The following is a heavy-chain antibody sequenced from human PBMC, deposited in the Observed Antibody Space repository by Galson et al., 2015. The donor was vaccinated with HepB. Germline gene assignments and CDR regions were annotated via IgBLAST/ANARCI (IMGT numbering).Heavy chain of an antibody. D-gene: IGHD1-20*01. CDR3: ATLKYNWNPGWFDP. J-gene: IGHJ5*02. CDR2: FDPEDGET. Sequence: SVKVSCKVSGYTLTELSMHWVRQAPGKGLEWMGGFDPEDGETIYAQKFQGRVTMTEDTSTDTAYMELSSLRSEDTAVYYCATLKYNWNPGWFDPWGRGTLVTVSS. V-gene: IGHV1-24*01. CDR1: GYTLTELS.